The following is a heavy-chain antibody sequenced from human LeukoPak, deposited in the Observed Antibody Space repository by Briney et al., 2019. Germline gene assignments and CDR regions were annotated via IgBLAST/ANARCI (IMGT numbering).Heavy chain of an antibody. Sequence: GGSLRLSCAASGFTFSSYEMNWVRQAPGKGLEWVSYISSSGSTIYYADSVKGRFTISRDNAKNSLYLQMNSLRAEDTAVYYCARVPNAAKGDWFDPCGQGTLVTVSS. CDR2: ISSSGSTI. CDR3: ARVPNAAKGDWFDP. D-gene: IGHD3-16*01. V-gene: IGHV3-48*03. CDR1: GFTFSSYE. J-gene: IGHJ5*02.